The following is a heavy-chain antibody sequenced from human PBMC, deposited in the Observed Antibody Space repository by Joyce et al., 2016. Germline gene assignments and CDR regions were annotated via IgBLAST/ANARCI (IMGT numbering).Heavy chain of an antibody. Sequence: QVHLVQSGAEVKKSGSSVKVSCKASGGSFNKYTVSWVRQAPGQGLGGMGRIIPMLNMTNYAQEFQGRGTITADKSTTIAYMQLTGLRSDDTAVYFCAGTFNYPHHDGMDVWGQGTTVTVSS. CDR1: GGSFNKYT. V-gene: IGHV1-69*02. CDR2: IIPMLNMT. J-gene: IGHJ6*02. D-gene: IGHD5-24*01. CDR3: AGTFNYPHHDGMDV.